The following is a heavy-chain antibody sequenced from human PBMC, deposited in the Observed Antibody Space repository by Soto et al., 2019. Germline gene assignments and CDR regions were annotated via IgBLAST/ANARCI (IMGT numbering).Heavy chain of an antibody. Sequence: QVQLQESGPGLVKPSETLSLTCTVSCGSVSSGSYYWSWIRQPPGKGLEWIGYIYYSGSTNYNPSLTMRVTISVDTSQNQFSLKLSSVTAADTAVYYCASYSIVWYAVSYWGQGTLGTVSS. CDR1: CGSVSSGSYY. V-gene: IGHV4-61*01. D-gene: IGHD6-19*01. J-gene: IGHJ4*02. CDR3: ASYSIVWYAVSY. CDR2: IYYSGST.